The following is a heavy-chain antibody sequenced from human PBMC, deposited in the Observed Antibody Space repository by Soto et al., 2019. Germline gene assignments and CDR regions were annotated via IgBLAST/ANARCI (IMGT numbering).Heavy chain of an antibody. CDR1: GGSFSGYY. Sequence: PSETLSLTCAVYGGSFSGYYWSWIRQPPGKGLEWIGEINHSGSTNYNPSLKSRVTISVDTSKNQFSLKLSSVTAADTAVYYCARGRGYCSSTSCSNYYYYTDVWGKGTTVTVSS. CDR2: INHSGST. J-gene: IGHJ6*03. CDR3: ARGRGYCSSTSCSNYYYYTDV. D-gene: IGHD2-2*01. V-gene: IGHV4-34*01.